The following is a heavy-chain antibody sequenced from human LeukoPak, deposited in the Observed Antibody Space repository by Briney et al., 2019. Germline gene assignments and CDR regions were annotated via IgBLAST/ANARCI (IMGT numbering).Heavy chain of an antibody. V-gene: IGHV3-23*01. J-gene: IGHJ3*02. CDR1: GFTFSSYA. CDR2: ISGSGGST. D-gene: IGHD1-1*01. Sequence: GGSLRLSCAASGFTFSSYAMSWVRQAPGKGLEWVSAISGSGGSTYYADSVKGRFTISRDNYKNTLYLQMNSLRAADTAVYYCAIQASTGTTRSAFDIWGQGTIVTVSS. CDR3: AIQASTGTTRSAFDI.